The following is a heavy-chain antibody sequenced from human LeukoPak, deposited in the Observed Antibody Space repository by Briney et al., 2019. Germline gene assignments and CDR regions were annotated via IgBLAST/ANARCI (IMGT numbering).Heavy chain of an antibody. CDR3: ARDLPFEGLHEWLLEY. CDR2: INPSGGSA. J-gene: IGHJ1*01. D-gene: IGHD3-3*01. Sequence: GASVKLSCKASGYTFGNYYMHWVRQAPGQGLEWMGVINPSGGSANYAQRFQGRLTMTRDTSISTAYMELSRLRSDDTAVYYCARDLPFEGLHEWLLEYWGQGTLVSVSS. V-gene: IGHV1-46*01. CDR1: GYTFGNYY.